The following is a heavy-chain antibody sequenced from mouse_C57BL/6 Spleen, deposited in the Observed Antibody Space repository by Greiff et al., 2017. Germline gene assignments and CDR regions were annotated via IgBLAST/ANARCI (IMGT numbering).Heavy chain of an antibody. CDR2: IYPRSGNT. CDR3: ARGYYGSSYEDWYFDV. CDR1: GYTFTSYG. D-gene: IGHD1-1*01. Sequence: QVQLQQSGAELARPGASVKLSCKASGYTFTSYGISWVKQRTGQGLEWIGEIYPRSGNTYYNEKFKGKATLTADKSSSTAYMELRSLTSEDSAVYFCARGYYGSSYEDWYFDVWGTGTTVTVSS. V-gene: IGHV1-81*01. J-gene: IGHJ1*03.